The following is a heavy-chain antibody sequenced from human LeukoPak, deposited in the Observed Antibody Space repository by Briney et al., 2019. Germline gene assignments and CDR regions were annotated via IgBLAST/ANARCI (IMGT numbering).Heavy chain of an antibody. CDR2: ISGSNSYI. CDR1: GFTFSSYS. CDR3: ARDYMAGATFQIQGPVDY. D-gene: IGHD1-26*01. V-gene: IGHV3-21*01. J-gene: IGHJ4*02. Sequence: GGSLRLSCAASGFTFSSYSMNWVRQAPGKGLEWVSSISGSNSYIYYADSVKGRFTISRDNAKNSLYLQMNSLRAEDTAVYYCARDYMAGATFQIQGPVDYWGQGTLVTVSS.